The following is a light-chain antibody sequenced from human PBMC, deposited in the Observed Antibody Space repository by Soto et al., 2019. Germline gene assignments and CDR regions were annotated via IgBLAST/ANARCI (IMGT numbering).Light chain of an antibody. CDR3: QQYNNWPRT. J-gene: IGKJ1*01. CDR2: DVS. V-gene: IGKV3-11*01. CDR1: QNISSH. Sequence: IVLTQSPTTLSLSPGTRPTLACRASQNISSHLIWYQQKPGQAPRLIIYDVSNRATGIPARFSGSGYGTEFNLTISSLQPEDFAVYYCQQYNNWPRTFGQGTKVDIK.